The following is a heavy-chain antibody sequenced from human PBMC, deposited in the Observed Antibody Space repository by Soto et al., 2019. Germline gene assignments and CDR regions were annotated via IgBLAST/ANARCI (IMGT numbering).Heavy chain of an antibody. CDR1: GYTFTSYG. CDR2: INAYNGNT. CDR3: ARVLPPFDP. J-gene: IGHJ5*02. Sequence: QVQLVQSGAEVKKPGASVMVSCKASGYTFTSYGISWVLQAPGQGLKRMRWINAYNGNTNYAQKLQCRVTMTTDTSTSTAYMELRSLRSDDTYVYYCARVLPPFDPWGQGTLVTVSS. V-gene: IGHV1-18*01.